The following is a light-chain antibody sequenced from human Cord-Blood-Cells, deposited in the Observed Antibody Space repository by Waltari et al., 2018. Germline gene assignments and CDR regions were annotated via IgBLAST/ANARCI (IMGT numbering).Light chain of an antibody. V-gene: IGKV3-11*01. J-gene: IGKJ4*01. CDR2: DAS. CDR1: QSVSSY. Sequence: EIVLTQSPATLSFSPGERATLSCRASQSVSSYLAWYQQKPGQAPRLLIYDASNRATGIPARFSGSGSSTDFTLTISSLEPEDVAVYYCQQRSNWPPLTFGGGTKVEIK. CDR3: QQRSNWPPLT.